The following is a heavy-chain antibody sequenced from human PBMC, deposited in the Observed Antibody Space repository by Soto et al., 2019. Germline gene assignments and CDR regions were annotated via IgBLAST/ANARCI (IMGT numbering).Heavy chain of an antibody. CDR3: ARGWGRIFDY. D-gene: IGHD7-27*01. V-gene: IGHV4-34*01. J-gene: IGHJ4*02. CDR1: GGSFSGYY. Sequence: QVQLQQWGAGLLKPSETLSLTCAVYGGSFSGYYWSWIRQPPGKGLEWIGEINHSGSTNYNPSLKRRVTISVDTSKNQFSLKLSSVTAADTAVYYCARGWGRIFDYLGQGTLVTVSS. CDR2: INHSGST.